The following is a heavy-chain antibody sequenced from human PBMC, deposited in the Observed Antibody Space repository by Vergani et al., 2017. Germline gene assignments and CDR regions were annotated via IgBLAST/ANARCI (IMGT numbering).Heavy chain of an antibody. CDR1: GGSISSGDYY. Sequence: QVQLQESGPGLVKPSQTLSLTCTVPGGSISSGDYYWSWIRQPPGKGLEWIGYIYYSGSTYYNPSLKSRVTISVDTSKNQFSLKLSSVTAADTAVYYCARVPTTVVRYFDLWGRGTLVTVSS. CDR3: ARVPTTVVRYFDL. V-gene: IGHV4-30-4*01. CDR2: IYYSGST. J-gene: IGHJ2*01. D-gene: IGHD4-23*01.